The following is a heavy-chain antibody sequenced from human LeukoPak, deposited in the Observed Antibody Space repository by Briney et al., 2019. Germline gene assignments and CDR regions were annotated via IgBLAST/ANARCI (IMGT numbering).Heavy chain of an antibody. CDR1: GFTFSIYW. V-gene: IGHV3-53*01. CDR3: GSGEWPHNY. D-gene: IGHD3-10*01. J-gene: IGHJ4*02. CDR2: IYSDGST. Sequence: PGGSLRLSCAASGFTFSIYWMHWVRQAPGKGLEWVSLIYSDGSTFYADSVKGRFTISRDNSKNTLYLQMNSLKAGDTAVYYCGSGEWPHNYWGRGTLVTVSS.